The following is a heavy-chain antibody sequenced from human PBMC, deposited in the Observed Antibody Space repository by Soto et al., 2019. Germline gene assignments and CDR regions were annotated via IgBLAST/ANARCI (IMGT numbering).Heavy chain of an antibody. CDR2: IYYRGNA. J-gene: IGHJ4*02. Sequence: QLQLQESGPGLVKPSETLSHTCSVSDDSINSDKYYWGWIRQPPGKGLEWIGSIYYRGNAYYNPSLQPRVTISLDKSKSQFSLKLNSVTAADSAVYFCARLEGLATISYYFDFWGPGALVTVSS. D-gene: IGHD5-12*01. CDR1: DDSINSDKYY. V-gene: IGHV4-39*01. CDR3: ARLEGLATISYYFDF.